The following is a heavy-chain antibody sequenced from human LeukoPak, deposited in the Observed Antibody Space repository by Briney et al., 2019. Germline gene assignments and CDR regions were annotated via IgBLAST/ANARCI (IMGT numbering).Heavy chain of an antibody. J-gene: IGHJ4*02. V-gene: IGHV3-33*01. CDR2: IWYDGSNK. D-gene: IGHD6-13*01. CDR1: GFTFSSYG. Sequence: WGSLRLSCAASGFTFSSYGMHWVRQAPGKGLEWVAVIWYDGSNKYYADSVKGRFTISRDNSKNTLYLQMNSLRAEDTAVYYCARDPYSSSWYFDYWGQGTLVTVSS. CDR3: ARDPYSSSWYFDY.